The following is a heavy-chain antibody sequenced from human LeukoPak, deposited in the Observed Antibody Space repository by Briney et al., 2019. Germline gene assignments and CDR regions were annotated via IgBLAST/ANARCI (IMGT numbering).Heavy chain of an antibody. Sequence: ASVKVSCKASGYTFTSYYMHWVRQAPGQGLEWMGIINHSGGSTSYAQKFQGRVTMTRDTSTSTVYMELSSLRSEDTAVYYCASAAAEGYCSGGSCHDAFDIWGQGTMVTVSS. CDR3: ASAAAEGYCSGGSCHDAFDI. V-gene: IGHV1-46*01. CDR1: GYTFTSYY. J-gene: IGHJ3*02. CDR2: INHSGGST. D-gene: IGHD2-15*01.